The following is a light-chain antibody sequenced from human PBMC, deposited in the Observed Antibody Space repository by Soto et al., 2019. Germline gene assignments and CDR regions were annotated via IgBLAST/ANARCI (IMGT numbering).Light chain of an antibody. Sequence: QSVLTQPPSASGTPGQRVTISCSGSGSSIGTNTVNWYRQLTGTAPTLLLYCNNQRPSWVPDRFSASKSGTSAALAISGLQSEDEAAYYCAAWDGSLNNVLFGGGTKVTVL. CDR2: CNN. CDR3: AAWDGSLNNVL. CDR1: GSSIGTNT. J-gene: IGLJ2*01. V-gene: IGLV1-44*01.